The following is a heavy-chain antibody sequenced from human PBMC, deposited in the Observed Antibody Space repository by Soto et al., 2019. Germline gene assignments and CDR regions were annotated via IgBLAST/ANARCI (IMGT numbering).Heavy chain of an antibody. J-gene: IGHJ6*02. CDR2: ISWNSGSI. CDR3: AKGGVEVNNYYGMDV. Sequence: PGGSLRLSCAASGFTFDDYALHWVRQAPGTGLEWVSGISWNSGSIGYADSVKGRFTISRDNAKNSLYLQMNSLRAEDTALYYCAKGGVEVNNYYGMDVWGQGTTVTVSS. V-gene: IGHV3-9*01. D-gene: IGHD3-10*01. CDR1: GFTFDDYA.